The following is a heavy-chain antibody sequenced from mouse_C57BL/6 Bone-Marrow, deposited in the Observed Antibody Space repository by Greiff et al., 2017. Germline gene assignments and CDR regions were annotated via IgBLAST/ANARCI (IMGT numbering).Heavy chain of an antibody. CDR3: ARRGLYAMDY. CDR1: GFTFSSYG. Sequence: EVKLVESGGDLVKPGGSLKLSCAASGFTFSSYGMSWVRQTPDKRLEWVANISSGGSYTYYPDSVKGRFTISRDNAKNTLYLQMSSLKSEDTAMYCCARRGLYAMDYWGQGASVTVSS. CDR2: ISSGGSYT. J-gene: IGHJ4*01. V-gene: IGHV5-6*02.